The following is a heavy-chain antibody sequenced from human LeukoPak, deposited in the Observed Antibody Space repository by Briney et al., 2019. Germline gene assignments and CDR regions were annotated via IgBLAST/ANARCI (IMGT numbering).Heavy chain of an antibody. Sequence: GGSLRLSCAASGFTFSSYSMNWVRQAPGKGLEWVSSIHYSDNSVYYADSVKGRFTISRDNAKNSLFLQMNSLRVEDTAVYHCARYGSAVTGIHWYFDLWGRGTLVTVSS. J-gene: IGHJ2*01. CDR2: IHYSDNSV. CDR3: ARYGSAVTGIHWYFDL. CDR1: GFTFSSYS. V-gene: IGHV3-21*01. D-gene: IGHD2-21*02.